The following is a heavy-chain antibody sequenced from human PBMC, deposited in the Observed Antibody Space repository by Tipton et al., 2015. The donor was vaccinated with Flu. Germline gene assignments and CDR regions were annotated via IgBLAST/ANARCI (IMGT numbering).Heavy chain of an antibody. D-gene: IGHD6-13*01. CDR3: ARGRGIAAAGPCDY. CDR1: GGSISSYY. CDR2: IYYSGST. Sequence: LRLSCTVPGGSISSYYWSWIRQPPGKGLEWIGYIYYSGSTNYNPSLKSRVTISVDTSKNQFSLKLSSVTAADTAVYYCARGRGIAAAGPCDYWGQGTLVTVSS. V-gene: IGHV4-59*01. J-gene: IGHJ4*02.